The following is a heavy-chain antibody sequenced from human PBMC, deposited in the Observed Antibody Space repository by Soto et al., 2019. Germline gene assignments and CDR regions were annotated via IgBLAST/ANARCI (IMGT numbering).Heavy chain of an antibody. CDR2: ISYDGSNK. D-gene: IGHD4-17*01. V-gene: IGHV3-30*18. Sequence: GGSLRLSCAASGFTFSSYGMHWVRQAPGKGLEWVAVISYDGSNKYYADSVKGRFTISRDNSKNTLYLQMNSLRAEDTAVYYCANNYGDYYYYYGMDVWGQGTTVTVSS. J-gene: IGHJ6*02. CDR3: ANNYGDYYYYYGMDV. CDR1: GFTFSSYG.